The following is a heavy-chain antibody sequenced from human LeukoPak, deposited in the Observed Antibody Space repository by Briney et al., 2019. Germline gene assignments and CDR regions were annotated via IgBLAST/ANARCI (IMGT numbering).Heavy chain of an antibody. Sequence: KFHGRVTITRDTSASTAYMELSSLRSEDTAVYYCARVTGDDYGDYAGLDVWGQGTTVTVSS. V-gene: IGHV1-3*01. D-gene: IGHD4-17*01. CDR3: ARVTGDDYGDYAGLDV. J-gene: IGHJ6*02.